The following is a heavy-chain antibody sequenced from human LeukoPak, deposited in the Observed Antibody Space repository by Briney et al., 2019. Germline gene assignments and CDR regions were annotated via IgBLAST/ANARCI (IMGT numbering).Heavy chain of an antibody. CDR1: GGSISSDNYY. V-gene: IGHV4-61*02. J-gene: IGHJ4*02. Sequence: SETLSLTCSVSGGSISSDNYYWTWIRQPAGKGLEWIGRFHTGGSANYNPSLKSRVTISVDTSKNQFSLRLNSVTAADTAIYYCAREEYYGDSGYYFRYFDSWGQGTLVTVSS. CDR2: FHTGGSA. CDR3: AREEYYGDSGYYFRYFDS. D-gene: IGHD3-22*01.